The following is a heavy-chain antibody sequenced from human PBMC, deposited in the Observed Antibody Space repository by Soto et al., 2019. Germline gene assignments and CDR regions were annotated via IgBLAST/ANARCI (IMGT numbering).Heavy chain of an antibody. J-gene: IGHJ6*03. Sequence: GGSLRLSCAASGFTFSDYYMSWIRLAPGKGLEWVSYISSSGSTIYYADSVKGRFTISRDNAKNSLYLQMNSLRAEDTAVYYCVRSEGGGWYDYYYYYMDVWGKGTTVTVSS. V-gene: IGHV3-11*01. CDR2: ISSSGSTI. D-gene: IGHD6-19*01. CDR3: VRSEGGGWYDYYYYYMDV. CDR1: GFTFSDYY.